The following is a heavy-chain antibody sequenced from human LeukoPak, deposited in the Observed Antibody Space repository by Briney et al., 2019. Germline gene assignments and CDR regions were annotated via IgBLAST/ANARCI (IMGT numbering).Heavy chain of an antibody. CDR3: ARDSSSSSLWFDP. V-gene: IGHV4-59*01. Sequence: SETLSLTCTVSGGSLSSYYWSWIRQPPGKGLEWIGYIYYSGSTNYNPSLKSRVTISVDTSKNQFSLKLSSVTAADTAVYYCARDSSSSSLWFDPWGQGTLVTVSS. CDR1: GGSLSSYY. J-gene: IGHJ5*02. CDR2: IYYSGST. D-gene: IGHD6-6*01.